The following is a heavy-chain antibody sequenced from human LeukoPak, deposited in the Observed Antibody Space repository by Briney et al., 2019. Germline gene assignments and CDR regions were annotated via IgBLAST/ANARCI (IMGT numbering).Heavy chain of an antibody. J-gene: IGHJ5*02. CDR1: GDSISSSRFY. CDR3: ARRDVGATIDP. Sequence: SETLSLTCTVSGDSISSSRFYWAWIRQPPGKGLEWIGSILYSGRTFYNPSLKSRVTISVDTSKNQFSLRLGSVTASDTAVYYCARRDVGATIDPWGQGTLVTVSS. V-gene: IGHV4-39*01. CDR2: ILYSGRT. D-gene: IGHD1-26*01.